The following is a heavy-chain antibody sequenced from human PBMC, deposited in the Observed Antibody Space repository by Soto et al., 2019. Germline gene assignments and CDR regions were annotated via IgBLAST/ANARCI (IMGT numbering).Heavy chain of an antibody. V-gene: IGHV3-33*01. J-gene: IGHJ4*02. CDR2: IWDDGSNK. CDR3: ASLGYGAIDY. D-gene: IGHD3-10*01. Sequence: QVQLVESGGGVVQPGRSLRLSCAASGFTFSSYGMHWVRQAPGKGREWVAVIWDDGSNKYYADSVKGRFTISRDNSKNTLYLQMNSLRAEDTAVYYCASLGYGAIDYWGQGTMVTVSS. CDR1: GFTFSSYG.